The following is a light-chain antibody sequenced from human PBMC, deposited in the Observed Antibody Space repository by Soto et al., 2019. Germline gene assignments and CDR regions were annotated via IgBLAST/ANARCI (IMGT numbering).Light chain of an antibody. CDR1: QSVSSSY. CDR2: GAS. V-gene: IGKV3-20*01. CDR3: QQYGSSPYT. J-gene: IGKJ2*01. Sequence: EIVLTQSPGTLSLSPGERATLSCRASQSVSSSYLAWYQQKPGQAPRLLIYGASSRATGIPDRFSGSGSGTDFTRTISRLEPAGFAVYYCQQYGSSPYTFGQGTKLEIK.